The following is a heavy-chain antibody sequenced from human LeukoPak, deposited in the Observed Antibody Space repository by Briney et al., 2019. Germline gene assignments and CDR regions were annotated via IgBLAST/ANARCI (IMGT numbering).Heavy chain of an antibody. D-gene: IGHD6-19*01. CDR1: GYTFTCYY. J-gene: IGHJ4*02. CDR3: ARSIAVAGTVADY. V-gene: IGHV1-2*02. CDR2: INPNSGGT. Sequence: VASVKVSCKASGYTFTCYYMHWVRQAPGQGLEWMGWINPNSGGTNYAQKFQGRVTMTRDTSISTAYMELSRLRSDDTAVYYCARSIAVAGTVADYWGQGTLVTVSS.